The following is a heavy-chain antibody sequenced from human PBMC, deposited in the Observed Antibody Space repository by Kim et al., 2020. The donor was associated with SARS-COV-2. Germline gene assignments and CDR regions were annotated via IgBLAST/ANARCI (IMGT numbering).Heavy chain of an antibody. CDR1: GGSISSYY. V-gene: IGHV4-59*01. CDR2: IYYSGST. D-gene: IGHD6-6*01. CDR3: ARGWNIAAPFFDY. J-gene: IGHJ4*02. Sequence: SETLSLTCTVSGGSISSYYWSRIRQPPGKGLEWIGYIYYSGSTNYNPSLKSRVTISVDTSKNQFSLKLSSVTAADTAVYYCARGWNIAAPFFDYWGQGTLVTVSS.